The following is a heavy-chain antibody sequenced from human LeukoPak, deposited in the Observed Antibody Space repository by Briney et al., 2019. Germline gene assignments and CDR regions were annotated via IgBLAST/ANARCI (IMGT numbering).Heavy chain of an antibody. CDR3: AIWLGENDDCYYGMDV. CDR2: ISAYNGNT. Sequence: GASVKVSCKASGYTFTSYGISWVRHAPGQGLEWMGWISAYNGNTNYAQKLQGRVTMTTDTSTSTAYMELRSLRSDDTAVYYCAIWLGENDDCYYGMDVWGQGTTVTVSS. D-gene: IGHD3-10*01. J-gene: IGHJ6*02. V-gene: IGHV1-18*01. CDR1: GYTFTSYG.